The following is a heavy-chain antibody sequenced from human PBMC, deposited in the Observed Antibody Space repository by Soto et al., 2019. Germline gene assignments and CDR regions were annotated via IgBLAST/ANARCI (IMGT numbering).Heavy chain of an antibody. Sequence: SVKVSCKASGGTFSSYAISWVRQAPGQGLEWMGGIIPIFGTANYAQKFQGRVTITADKSTSTAYMELSSLRSEDTAVYYCARPTYSYAYYYYYGMDVWGQGTAVTVSS. V-gene: IGHV1-69*06. J-gene: IGHJ6*02. CDR2: IIPIFGTA. D-gene: IGHD5-18*01. CDR3: ARPTYSYAYYYYYGMDV. CDR1: GGTFSSYA.